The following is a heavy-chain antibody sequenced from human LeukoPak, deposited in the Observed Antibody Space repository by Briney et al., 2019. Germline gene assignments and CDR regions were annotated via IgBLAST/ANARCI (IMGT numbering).Heavy chain of an antibody. CDR1: GFTFSSYW. J-gene: IGHJ4*02. V-gene: IGHV3-7*01. D-gene: IGHD3-22*01. CDR3: ARGIEGHYYDSSGYYGGSTYYFDY. Sequence: GGSLRLSCAASGFTFSSYWMIWVRQAPGKGLEWVANIKQDGSEKYYVDSVKGRFTISRDNAKNSLYLQMNSLRAEDTAVYYCARGIEGHYYDSSGYYGGSTYYFDYWGQGTLVTVSS. CDR2: IKQDGSEK.